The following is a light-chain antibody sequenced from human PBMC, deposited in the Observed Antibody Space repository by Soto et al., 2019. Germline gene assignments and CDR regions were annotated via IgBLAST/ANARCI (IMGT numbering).Light chain of an antibody. V-gene: IGLV1-40*01. Sequence: QAVVTQPPSVSGAPGQRVTISCTGSSSNIGAGYDVHWYQQLPGIAPKLLISGNSNRPSGVPDRFSGSKSGTSASLAITGLQAEDEADYYCQSYDSSLSGSVFGGGTKLTVL. CDR2: GNS. J-gene: IGLJ2*01. CDR3: QSYDSSLSGSV. CDR1: SSNIGAGYD.